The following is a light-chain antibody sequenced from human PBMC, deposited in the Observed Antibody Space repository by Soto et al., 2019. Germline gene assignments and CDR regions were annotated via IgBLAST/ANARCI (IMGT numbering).Light chain of an antibody. CDR3: QQRHMWPIT. J-gene: IGKJ5*01. CDR1: QSFRGL. V-gene: IGKV3-11*01. CDR2: DAY. Sequence: RVMTQSPATLSVSPGERATLSCRASQSFRGLLAWYQQKPGQAPRLLIYDAYNRATGIPPRFSGSGSGTDFTLTISSLEPEDSAVYYCQQRHMWPITFGQGTRLEIK.